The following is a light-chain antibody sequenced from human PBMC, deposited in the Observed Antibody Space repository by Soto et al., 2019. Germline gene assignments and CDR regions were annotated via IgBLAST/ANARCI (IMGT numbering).Light chain of an antibody. J-gene: IGKJ1*01. Sequence: AIRMTLSPSSLSASTGDRVTITCRASQGISSYLAWYQQKPGKAPKLLIYAASTLQSGVPSRFSGSGSGTDFTLTISCLQYEDFATYYCQQYYSYPRTFGQGTKVDIK. CDR1: QGISSY. CDR2: AAS. CDR3: QQYYSYPRT. V-gene: IGKV1-8*01.